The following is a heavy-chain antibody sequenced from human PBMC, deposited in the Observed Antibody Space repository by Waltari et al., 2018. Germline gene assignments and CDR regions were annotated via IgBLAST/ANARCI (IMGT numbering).Heavy chain of an antibody. J-gene: IGHJ5*02. CDR1: GGPISGFY. Sequence: QVQLQESGPSMLKPSETLSLISTVSGGPISGFYWSWVRQLPGKGLDWIGYIYYTGSTNFNPSLKSRVTMSVDTSKNQFSLKLSSVTAADTAFYYCARGGGGDWEWFDPWGQGTLVAVSS. CDR2: IYYTGST. CDR3: ARGGGGDWEWFDP. V-gene: IGHV4-59*01. D-gene: IGHD2-21*02.